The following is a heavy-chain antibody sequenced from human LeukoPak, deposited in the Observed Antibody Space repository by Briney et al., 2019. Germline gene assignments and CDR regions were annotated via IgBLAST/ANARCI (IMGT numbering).Heavy chain of an antibody. CDR1: GGSFSGYY. V-gene: IGHV4-34*01. CDR3: ARVKSAWQQLVLDY. Sequence: PSETLSLTCAVYGGSFSGYYWSWIRQPPGKGLEWIGEINHSGSTNYNPSLKSRVTISVDTSKNQFSLKLSSVTAADTAVYYCARVKSAWQQLVLDYWGQGTLVTVSS. CDR2: INHSGST. D-gene: IGHD6-13*01. J-gene: IGHJ4*02.